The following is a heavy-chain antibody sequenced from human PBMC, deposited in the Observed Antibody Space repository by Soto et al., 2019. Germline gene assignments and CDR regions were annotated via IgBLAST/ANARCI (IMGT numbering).Heavy chain of an antibody. CDR2: IHSDGST. D-gene: IGHD6-19*01. V-gene: IGHV3-53*01. Sequence: PGGSLRLSCSVAGFTVSDSMSWVRQAPGKGLECVSFIHSDGSTHYTGSVRGRFTISRDNSKNTLYLQMDRLRVDDTAVYFCARDASGAFDYCGQGTLVTVSS. CDR3: ARDASGAFDY. J-gene: IGHJ4*02. CDR1: GFTVSDS.